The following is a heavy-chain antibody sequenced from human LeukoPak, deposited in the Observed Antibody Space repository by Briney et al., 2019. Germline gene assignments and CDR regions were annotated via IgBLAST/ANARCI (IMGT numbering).Heavy chain of an antibody. J-gene: IGHJ4*02. D-gene: IGHD5-24*01. Sequence: GASVKVSCKASGYTFISYGISWVRQAPGQGLEWMGGIIPIFGTANYAQKLQGRVTMTTDTSTSTAYMELRSLRSDDTAVYYCARDQFVPDYWGQGTLVTVSS. CDR3: ARDQFVPDY. V-gene: IGHV1-18*01. CDR2: IIPIFGTA. CDR1: GYTFISYG.